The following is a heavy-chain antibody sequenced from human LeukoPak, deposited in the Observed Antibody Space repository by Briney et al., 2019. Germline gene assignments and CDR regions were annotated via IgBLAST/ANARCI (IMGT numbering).Heavy chain of an antibody. CDR3: ARYVVPAALIDY. D-gene: IGHD2-2*01. V-gene: IGHV4-59*01. CDR1: GGSISSYY. CDR2: IYYSGST. Sequence: PSETLFLTCTVSGGSISSYYWSWIRQPPGKGLEWIGYIYYSGSTNYNPSLKSRVTISVDTSKNQFSLKLSSVTAADTAVYYCARYVVPAALIDYWGQGTLVTVSS. J-gene: IGHJ4*02.